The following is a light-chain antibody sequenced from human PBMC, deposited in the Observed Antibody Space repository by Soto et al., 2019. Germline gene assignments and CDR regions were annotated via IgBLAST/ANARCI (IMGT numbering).Light chain of an antibody. Sequence: EIVLTQSPGTLSLSPGERATLSCRASQSVSSSYLAWYQQKPGQATRLLIYGASSRATGIPDRFSGSGSGTDFTLTISRLEPEDFAVYYCQQYETFGQGTKVEIK. V-gene: IGKV3-20*01. CDR3: QQYET. CDR2: GAS. CDR1: QSVSSSY. J-gene: IGKJ1*01.